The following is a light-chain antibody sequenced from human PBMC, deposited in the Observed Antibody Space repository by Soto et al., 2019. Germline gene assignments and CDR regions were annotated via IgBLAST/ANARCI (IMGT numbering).Light chain of an antibody. J-gene: IGKJ5*01. Sequence: DIQMTQSPSSVSASVGDRVTITCRASQDISSWLAWYQQKPGKAPNLLIYAASNFQSGVPSRFSGSGSGTDFTLTISSLQPEDSAIYYCQQAYSFPLTFGQGTRLEIK. V-gene: IGKV1D-12*01. CDR1: QDISSW. CDR3: QQAYSFPLT. CDR2: AAS.